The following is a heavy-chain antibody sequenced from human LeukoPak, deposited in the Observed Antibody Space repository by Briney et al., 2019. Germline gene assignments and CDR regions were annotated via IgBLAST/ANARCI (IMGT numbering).Heavy chain of an antibody. D-gene: IGHD1-26*01. V-gene: IGHV3-20*04. CDR2: INWNGGST. CDR1: GFTFDDYG. Sequence: GGSLRLSCAASGFTFDDYGMSWVRQAPGKGLEWVSGINWNGGSTGYADSVKGRFTISRDNAKNSLYLQMNSLRAEDTALYYCARESSGSYLHYFDYWGQGTLVTVSS. CDR3: ARESSGSYLHYFDY. J-gene: IGHJ4*02.